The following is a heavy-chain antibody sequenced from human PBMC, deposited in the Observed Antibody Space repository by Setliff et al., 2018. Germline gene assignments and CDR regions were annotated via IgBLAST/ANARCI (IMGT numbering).Heavy chain of an antibody. CDR2: IIPMFGT. V-gene: IGHV1-69*13. D-gene: IGHD3-10*01. CDR3: AGGQPLVRKYYYYMDV. CDR1: GGTFSSYV. J-gene: IGHJ6*03. Sequence: RASVKVSCKASGGTFSSYVISWVREAPGQGLEWMGGIIPMFGTNYAQKFQGRVTITADESTSTAYMELSSLGSEDTAVYYCAGGQPLVRKYYYYMDVWGKGTKVTVSS.